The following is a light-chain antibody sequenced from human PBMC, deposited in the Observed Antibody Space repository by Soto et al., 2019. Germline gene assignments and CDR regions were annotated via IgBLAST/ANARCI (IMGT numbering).Light chain of an antibody. Sequence: EIVLTQSPGTLSLSPGERATLSCRASQSVSSSYLAWYQQKPGQAPRLLIYDASSRATGIPDRFSGGGSGTDFTLTISSLEPEDFAVYYCQHRSSWPLTFGGGTKVDIK. V-gene: IGKV3D-20*02. CDR3: QHRSSWPLT. CDR2: DAS. CDR1: QSVSSSY. J-gene: IGKJ4*01.